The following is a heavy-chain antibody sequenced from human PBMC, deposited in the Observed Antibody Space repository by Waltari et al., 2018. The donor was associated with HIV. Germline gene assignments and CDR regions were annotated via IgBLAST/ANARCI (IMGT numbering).Heavy chain of an antibody. D-gene: IGHD3-22*01. V-gene: IGHV3-7*01. CDR2: IKQDESEK. J-gene: IGHJ4*02. CDR1: EFTFNHYL. Sequence: EVQLVESGGGLVQPGGSLRLSCAASEFTFNHYLMTWVRQAPGKGLDWVANIKQDESEKYYVDSVKGRFTISRDNAKNSLFLQMNSLRAEDTAVYYCAREALYDSSGYYFDYWGQGTLVTVSS. CDR3: AREALYDSSGYYFDY.